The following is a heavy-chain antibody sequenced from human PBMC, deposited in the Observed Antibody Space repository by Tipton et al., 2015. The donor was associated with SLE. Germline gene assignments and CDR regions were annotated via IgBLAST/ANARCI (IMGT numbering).Heavy chain of an antibody. CDR2: INHSGST. V-gene: IGHV4-34*01. D-gene: IGHD1-1*01. CDR1: GGSFSVDY. J-gene: IGHJ4*02. Sequence: TLSLTCAVYGGSFSVDYWSYIRQPPGKGLEWIGEINHSGSTNYNPSLKSRVNMSVDTSKNQFSLRLNSVTVAGTAVYYCARGILEPGDYWGQGTLVTVSS. CDR3: ARGILEPGDY.